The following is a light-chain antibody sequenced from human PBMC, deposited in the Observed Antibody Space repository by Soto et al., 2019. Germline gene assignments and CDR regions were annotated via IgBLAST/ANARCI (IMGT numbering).Light chain of an antibody. CDR3: HQYSGPPYT. J-gene: IGKJ2*01. CDR1: QSVSSSY. Sequence: EIVLTQSPGTLPLSPGERVTLSCRASQSVSSSYFGWFQQRPGQAPRLLIYDTFNRATGIPDRFSGSGSGTDFTLTISRLEPEDFAVYYCHQYSGPPYTVGQGTKLEIK. CDR2: DTF. V-gene: IGKV3-20*01.